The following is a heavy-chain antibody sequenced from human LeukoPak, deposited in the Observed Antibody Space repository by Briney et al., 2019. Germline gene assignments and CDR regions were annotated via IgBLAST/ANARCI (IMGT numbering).Heavy chain of an antibody. CDR3: ASGDNDPLFDY. Sequence: SETLSLTCTVSGGSISSGGYYWSWIRQHPGKGLEWIGYIYYSGSTYYHPSLKSRVTISVDTSKNQFSLKLSSVTAADTAVYYCASGDNDPLFDYWGQGTLVTVSS. V-gene: IGHV4-31*03. CDR1: GGSISSGGYY. J-gene: IGHJ4*02. CDR2: IYYSGST. D-gene: IGHD1-1*01.